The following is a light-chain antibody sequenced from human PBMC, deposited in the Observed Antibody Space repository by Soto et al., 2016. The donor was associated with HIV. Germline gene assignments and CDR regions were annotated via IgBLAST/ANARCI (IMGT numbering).Light chain of an antibody. V-gene: IGLV3-21*03. J-gene: IGLJ2*01. CDR2: DDS. CDR3: QVWDSSSDHVV. CDR1: NIGSYS. Sequence: SYVLTQPPSVSLAPGKTARITCGGNNIGSYSVHWYQQKPGQAPVLVVYDDSERPSGIPERFSGSNSGNTATLIISRVEAGDEADYYCQVWDSSSDHVVFGGGTKLTAL.